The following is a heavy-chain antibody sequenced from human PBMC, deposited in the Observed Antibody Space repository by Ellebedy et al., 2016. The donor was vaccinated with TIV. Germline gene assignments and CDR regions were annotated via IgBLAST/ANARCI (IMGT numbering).Heavy chain of an antibody. D-gene: IGHD5-24*01. CDR1: GFTFSSYS. V-gene: IGHV3-48*04. CDR2: ISSSSSTI. CDR3: AKMADFDY. J-gene: IGHJ4*02. Sequence: GGSLRLSCAASGFTFSSYSMNWVRQAPGKGLEWVSYISSSSSTIYYADSVKGRFTISRDNAKNSLYLQMNSLRAEDTAVYYCAKMADFDYWGQGTLVTVSS.